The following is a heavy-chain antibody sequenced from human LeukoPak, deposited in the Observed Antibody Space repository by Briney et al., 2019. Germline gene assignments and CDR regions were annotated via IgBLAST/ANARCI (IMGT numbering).Heavy chain of an antibody. D-gene: IGHD5-18*01. CDR1: GGTFSSYA. CDR2: IIPIFGTA. V-gene: IGHV1-69*06. J-gene: IGHJ5*02. CDR3: ARDGDVDTAIPHNWFDP. Sequence: EASVRVSCKASGGTFSSYAISWVRQAPGQGLEWMGGIIPIFGTANYAQKFQCRVTITADKSTSTAYMELSSLRSEDTVVYYCARDGDVDTAIPHNWFDPWGQGTLVTVSS.